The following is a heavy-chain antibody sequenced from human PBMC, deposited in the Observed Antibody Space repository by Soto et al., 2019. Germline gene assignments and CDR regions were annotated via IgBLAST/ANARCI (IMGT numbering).Heavy chain of an antibody. V-gene: IGHV3-23*01. CDR3: AKDRQPDGIWTFDS. J-gene: IGHJ4*02. CDR1: GFAFSDYT. D-gene: IGHD3-9*01. Sequence: EVQLLESGGDLVQPGGSLRLSCAASGFAFSDYTMAWVRQAPGKGLEWVSGIYSSGGTVYADSVKGRFTISRDNSKNTLYLQINSLRVEDTALYYCAKDRQPDGIWTFDSWGQGTRVTVSS. CDR2: IYSSGGT.